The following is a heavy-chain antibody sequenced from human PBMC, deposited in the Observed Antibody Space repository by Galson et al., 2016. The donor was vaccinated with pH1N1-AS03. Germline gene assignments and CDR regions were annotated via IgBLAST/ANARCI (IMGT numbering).Heavy chain of an antibody. CDR3: AREPWGSTQGEY. CDR2: IYGGGDT. D-gene: IGHD3-16*01. V-gene: IGHV3-53*01. Sequence: SLRLSCAASGFTINNNYMSWVRQAPGKGLEWVSVIYGGGDTFYADSVKRRFTIPRDNSKNTVYLQMNSLRVEDTAVYYCAREPWGSTQGEYWGQGTLVTVSS. J-gene: IGHJ4*02. CDR1: GFTINNNY.